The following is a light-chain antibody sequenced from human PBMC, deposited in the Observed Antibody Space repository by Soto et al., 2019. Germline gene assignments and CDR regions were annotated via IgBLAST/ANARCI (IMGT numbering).Light chain of an antibody. CDR1: RNISSD. CDR3: QQSYSTLPYT. J-gene: IGKJ2*01. Sequence: IQMTQAPSSLSASVGDRVTLRFRASRNISSDLNWYQQKPGKAPKLLIYRASTLQNGVPSRFSGAGSATDFTLTISSLQPEDFATSSCQQSYSTLPYTFGQGTKVDIK. CDR2: RAS. V-gene: IGKV1-39*01.